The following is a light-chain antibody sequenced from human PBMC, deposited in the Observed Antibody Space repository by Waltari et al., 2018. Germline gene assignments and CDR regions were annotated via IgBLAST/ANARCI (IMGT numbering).Light chain of an antibody. J-gene: IGKJ1*01. Sequence: EIVLTQSPGTLSLSPGERATLSCRASQSVGRTLAWYQQRPGQAPRLLIYGASSRAADIPERFAGSGSGTDFSLTINRLEPEDFAVYYCQHYLRLPVSFGQGTKVEIK. CDR1: QSVGRT. CDR3: QHYLRLPVS. V-gene: IGKV3-20*01. CDR2: GAS.